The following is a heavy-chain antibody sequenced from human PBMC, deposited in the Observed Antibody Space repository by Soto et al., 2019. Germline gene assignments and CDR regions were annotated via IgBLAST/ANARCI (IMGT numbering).Heavy chain of an antibody. Sequence: EVKLVESGGGLERPGRSLRLSCSASGFTFDDYVMHWVRLVPGRGLEWVAGIDWNGKTLAYAGSVKGRFTISRDNAKNALHLQKNRPRDDDTALYYLGRTNGSGLVGAVFIHWGQGTPVTVSS. J-gene: IGHJ4*02. CDR2: IDWNGKTL. CDR3: GRTNGSGLVGAVFIH. V-gene: IGHV3-9*01. CDR1: GFTFDDYV. D-gene: IGHD2-8*01.